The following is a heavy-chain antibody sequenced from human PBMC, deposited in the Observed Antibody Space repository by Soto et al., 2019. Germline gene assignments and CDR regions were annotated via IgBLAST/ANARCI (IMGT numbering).Heavy chain of an antibody. J-gene: IGHJ4*02. CDR3: ARAQGSGSYDY. D-gene: IGHD3-10*01. CDR2: TYYRSKWYY. Sequence: PSQTLSLTCAISGDSISSNSAAWSWIRQSPSRGLEWLGRTYYRSKWYYEYAVPVKGRITIKSDTSKNQFSLQLDSVSPEDTAVDYCARAQGSGSYDYWGQGTPVNVSS. CDR1: GDSISSNSAA. V-gene: IGHV6-1*01.